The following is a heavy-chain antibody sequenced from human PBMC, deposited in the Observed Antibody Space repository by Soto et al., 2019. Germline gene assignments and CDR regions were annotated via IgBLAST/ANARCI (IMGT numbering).Heavy chain of an antibody. V-gene: IGHV3-53*02. D-gene: IGHD2-2*01. CDR2: IYSDGNT. CDR3: ARGRGNWVVTTCYLPFDS. CDR1: GFTVSSKY. Sequence: EVQLVETGGGMIQPGGSLILSCAASGFTVSSKYMSWLRQAPGKGLEWVSIIYSDGNTYYADSVRGRFTISRDNSKNTLNLQMISRRAGDTAVYFCARGRGNWVVTTCYLPFDSWGQGTLVTVSS. J-gene: IGHJ4*02.